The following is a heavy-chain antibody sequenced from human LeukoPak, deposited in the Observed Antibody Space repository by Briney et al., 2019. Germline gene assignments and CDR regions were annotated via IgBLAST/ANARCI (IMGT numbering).Heavy chain of an antibody. V-gene: IGHV4-34*01. CDR2: INHSGST. D-gene: IGHD6-13*01. CDR3: ASGLYIAAAGSGYYYYYGMDV. J-gene: IGHJ6*02. CDR1: GGSFSGYY. Sequence: SETLSLTCAVYGGSFSGYYWSWIRQPPGKGLEWIGEINHSGSTNYNPSVKSRVTISVDTSKNQFSLKLSTLTAADTAVYYCASGLYIAAAGSGYYYYYGMDVWGQGTTVTVSS.